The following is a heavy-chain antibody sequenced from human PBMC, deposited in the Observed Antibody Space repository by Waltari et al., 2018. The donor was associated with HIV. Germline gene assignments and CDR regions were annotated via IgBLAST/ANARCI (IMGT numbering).Heavy chain of an antibody. J-gene: IGHJ1*01. D-gene: IGHD3-3*01. Sequence: DVRLVESGGDVVRPGASLRLSCVASGFTIDDYGMAWVRQRPGQGLEWVSDIDWNGGSANYGDSVKGRFTVFRDNPKASLYLQMNNLRDEDTGLYYCVRDSDGSGYDIWGRGTLVTVFS. CDR1: GFTIDDYG. CDR3: VRDSDGSGYDI. V-gene: IGHV3-20*04. CDR2: IDWNGGSA.